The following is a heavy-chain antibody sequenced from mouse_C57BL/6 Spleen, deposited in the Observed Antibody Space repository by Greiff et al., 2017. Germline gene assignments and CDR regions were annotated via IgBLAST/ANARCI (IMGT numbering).Heavy chain of an antibody. CDR1: GYTFTSYW. D-gene: IGHD2-3*01. CDR3: ARKGLYDGYYVLDY. J-gene: IGHJ2*01. CDR2: IDPSDSYT. V-gene: IGHV1-69*01. Sequence: QVQLQQPGAELVMPGASVKLSCKASGYTFTSYWMHWVKQRPGQGLEWIGEIDPSDSYTNYNQKFKGKSTLTVDKSSSTAYMQLSSLTSEDSAVYYCARKGLYDGYYVLDYWGQGTTLTVSS.